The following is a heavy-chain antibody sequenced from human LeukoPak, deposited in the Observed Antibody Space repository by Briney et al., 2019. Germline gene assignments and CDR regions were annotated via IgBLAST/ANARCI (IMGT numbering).Heavy chain of an antibody. V-gene: IGHV4-30-4*01. J-gene: IGHJ5*02. Sequence: SETLSLTCTVSGGSISSGDYYWSWIRQPPGKGLEWIAYMYYSGSTYYNPSLKSRVTMSADTSKNQLSLKLSSFTSADTAVHYCARPYYYDSRRDPWAKGILVTVSS. CDR3: ARPYYYDSRRDP. CDR2: MYYSGST. CDR1: GGSISSGDYY. D-gene: IGHD3-22*01.